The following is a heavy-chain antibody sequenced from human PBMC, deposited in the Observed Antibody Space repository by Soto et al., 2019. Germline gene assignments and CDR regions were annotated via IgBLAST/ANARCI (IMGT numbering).Heavy chain of an antibody. D-gene: IGHD2-15*01. CDR1: GYSFTNYC. V-gene: IGHV1-46*01. CDR2: INPRTGST. J-gene: IGHJ2*01. Sequence: QVQLVQSGADVKKPGTSVKVSCKAAGYSFTNYCMYWVRQAPGQGLEWMGMINPRTGSTRYAQKFQDRVTLTRDTSTTTVDMELSTLISDDTAVYYWARDGGLLAASWHYDLWGPGTLVTVSS. CDR3: ARDGGLLAASWHYDL.